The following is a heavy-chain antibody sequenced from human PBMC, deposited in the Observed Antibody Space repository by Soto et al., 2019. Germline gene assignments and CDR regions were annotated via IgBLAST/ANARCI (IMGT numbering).Heavy chain of an antibody. V-gene: IGHV1-46*01. CDR3: ARLSPYYYDSSGYYYGFDY. Sequence: ASVTVSCKASGYTFTSYYMHWVRQAPGQGLEWMGIINPSGGSTSYAQKFQGRVTMTRDTSTSTVYMELSSLRSEDTAVYYCARLSPYYYDSSGYYYGFDYWGQGTLVTVAS. CDR2: INPSGGST. J-gene: IGHJ4*02. D-gene: IGHD3-22*01. CDR1: GYTFTSYY.